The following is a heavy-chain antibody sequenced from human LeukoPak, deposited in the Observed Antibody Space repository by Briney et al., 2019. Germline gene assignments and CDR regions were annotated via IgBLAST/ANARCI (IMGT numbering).Heavy chain of an antibody. CDR3: ARVRLGYCSSTSCYSFDY. J-gene: IGHJ4*02. V-gene: IGHV4-39*01. Sequence: PSETLSLTFTVSGGSISSSSYYWGWIRQPPGKGLEWIGSIYYSGSTYYNPSLKSRVTISVDTSKNQFSLKLSSVTAADTAVYYCARVRLGYCSSTSCYSFDYWGQGTLVTVSS. CDR1: GGSISSSSYY. D-gene: IGHD2-2*03. CDR2: IYYSGST.